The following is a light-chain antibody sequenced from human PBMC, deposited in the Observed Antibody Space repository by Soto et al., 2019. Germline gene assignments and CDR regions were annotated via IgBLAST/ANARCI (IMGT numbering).Light chain of an antibody. V-gene: IGLV1-40*01. Sequence: QPVLTQPPSVSGAPGQRVTISCTGSSSNIGAGYDVHWYQQFPGTAPKLLLYGNSNRPSGVPDRFSGSKSGTSASLAITGLQADAEADYYCQSYDSSLSGVFGTGTKLTVL. CDR1: SSNIGAGYD. CDR2: GNS. J-gene: IGLJ1*01. CDR3: QSYDSSLSGV.